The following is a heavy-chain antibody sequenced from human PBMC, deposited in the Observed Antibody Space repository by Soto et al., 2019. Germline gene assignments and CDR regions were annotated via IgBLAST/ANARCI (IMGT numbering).Heavy chain of an antibody. J-gene: IGHJ4*02. CDR3: ARVSMVAASHSFDY. D-gene: IGHD2-15*01. V-gene: IGHV3-21*01. CDR1: GFTFSSYS. Sequence: GSLRLSCAASGFTFSSYSMNWVRQAPGKGLEWVSSISSSSSYIYYADSVKGRFTISRDNAKNSLYLQMNSLRAEDTAVYYCARVSMVAASHSFDYWGQGTLVTVSS. CDR2: ISSSSSYI.